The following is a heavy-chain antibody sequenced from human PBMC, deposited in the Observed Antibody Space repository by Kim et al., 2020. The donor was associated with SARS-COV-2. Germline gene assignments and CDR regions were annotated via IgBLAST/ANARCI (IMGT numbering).Heavy chain of an antibody. Sequence: SGPTLVKPTQTLTLTCTFSGFSLSTSGVGVGWIRQPPGKALEWLALIYWDDDKRYSPSLKSRLTITKDTSKNQVVLTMTNMDPVDTATYYCAHSGGIAVAGYRNFDYWGQGTLVTVSS. D-gene: IGHD6-19*01. J-gene: IGHJ4*02. V-gene: IGHV2-5*02. CDR1: GFSLSTSGVG. CDR2: IYWDDDK. CDR3: AHSGGIAVAGYRNFDY.